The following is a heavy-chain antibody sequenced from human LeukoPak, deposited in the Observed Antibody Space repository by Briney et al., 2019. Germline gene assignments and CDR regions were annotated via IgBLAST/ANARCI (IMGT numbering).Heavy chain of an antibody. CDR3: AKSKPTYYYDSSGFDY. D-gene: IGHD3-22*01. V-gene: IGHV3-23*01. CDR1: GFTFSSYA. CDR2: ISGSGGST. Sequence: GGSLRLSYAASGFTFSSYAMSWVRQAPGKGLEWVSAISGSGGSTYYADSVKGRFTISRDNSKNTLYLQMNSLRAEDTAVYYCAKSKPTYYYDSSGFDYWGQGTLVTVSS. J-gene: IGHJ4*02.